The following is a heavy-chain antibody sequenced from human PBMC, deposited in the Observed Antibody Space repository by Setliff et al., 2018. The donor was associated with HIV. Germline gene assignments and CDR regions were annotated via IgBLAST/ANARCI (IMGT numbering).Heavy chain of an antibody. J-gene: IGHJ5*01. CDR1: GGSINSGNNY. D-gene: IGHD3-22*01. CDR2: IYYSGTT. V-gene: IGHV4-31*03. CDR3: ARYDMPSSHSSGYYYDS. Sequence: SETLSLTCTVSGGSINSGNNYWSWIRQHPGKGLEWIGFIYYSGTTYYNPSLKSRVTISVDTSKNQFSLKLNSVTAADTAIYCCARYDMPSSHSSGYYYDSWGQGALVTVSS.